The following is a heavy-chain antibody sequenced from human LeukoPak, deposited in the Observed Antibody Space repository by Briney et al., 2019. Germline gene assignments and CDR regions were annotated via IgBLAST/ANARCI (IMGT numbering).Heavy chain of an antibody. CDR1: GFTFSSYA. CDR2: IGGSGGST. D-gene: IGHD2-15*01. Sequence: PGGSLRLSCAASGFTFSSYAMSWVRQAPGKGLEWVSAIGGSGGSTYYADSVKGRFTISRDNSKNTLYLQMNSLRAEDTAVYYCAKGGVVAATPEYFQHWGQGTLVTVSS. V-gene: IGHV3-23*01. CDR3: AKGGVVAATPEYFQH. J-gene: IGHJ1*01.